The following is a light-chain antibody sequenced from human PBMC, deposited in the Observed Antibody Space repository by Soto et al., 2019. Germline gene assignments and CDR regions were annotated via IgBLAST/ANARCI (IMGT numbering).Light chain of an antibody. Sequence: DIQMTQSPSTLSASVGDRVTITCRASQSISSWLAWYQQKPGKAPKLLIYKASSLESGVPSRFSGSGSGTEFALTISSLQPDDFATYYCQQYNSYPYTFGQGTKLEIK. CDR2: KAS. V-gene: IGKV1-5*03. J-gene: IGKJ2*01. CDR3: QQYNSYPYT. CDR1: QSISSW.